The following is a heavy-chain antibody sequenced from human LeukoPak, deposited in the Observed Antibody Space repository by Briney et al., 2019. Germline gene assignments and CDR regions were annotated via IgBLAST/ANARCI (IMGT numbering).Heavy chain of an antibody. Sequence: ASVKVSCKASGYTFTNYAMNWVRQAPGQGLEWMGWINTNTGNPTYAQGFTGRFVFSLDTSVSTAYLQISSLKAEDTAVYYCARDRHRRHYYDSSLHPPLDYWGQGTLVTVSS. CDR2: INTNTGNP. J-gene: IGHJ4*02. V-gene: IGHV7-4-1*02. CDR1: GYTFTNYA. CDR3: ARDRHRRHYYDSSLHPPLDY. D-gene: IGHD3-22*01.